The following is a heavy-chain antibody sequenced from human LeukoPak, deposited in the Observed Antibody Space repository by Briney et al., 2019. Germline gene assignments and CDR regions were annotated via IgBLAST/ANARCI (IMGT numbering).Heavy chain of an antibody. J-gene: IGHJ4*02. V-gene: IGHV5-51*01. D-gene: IGHD3-22*01. CDR3: ARFPYYYDSSGYFDY. CDR1: GYSFPNYW. CDR2: IYPRDSDT. Sequence: GESLQISCQGSGYSFPNYWIAWVRQMPGKGLEWMGIIYPRDSDTRYSPSFEGQVTISVDKSISTAFLQWSSLKASDSAMYYCARFPYYYDSSGYFDYWGQGTLVTVSS.